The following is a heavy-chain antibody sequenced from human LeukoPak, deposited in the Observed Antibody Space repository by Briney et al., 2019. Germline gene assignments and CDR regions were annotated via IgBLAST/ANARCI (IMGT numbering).Heavy chain of an antibody. Sequence: PGGSLRLSCAASGVTFSSYWMSWVRQTPGKGLEWVANMNQDGSGKYYLDSVKGRFTISRDNAKNSLYLQMNSLRAEDTAVYYCARDSYYDILTGYLRCFDYWGQGTLVTVSS. V-gene: IGHV3-7*01. CDR1: GVTFSSYW. J-gene: IGHJ4*02. CDR2: MNQDGSGK. CDR3: ARDSYYDILTGYLRCFDY. D-gene: IGHD3-9*01.